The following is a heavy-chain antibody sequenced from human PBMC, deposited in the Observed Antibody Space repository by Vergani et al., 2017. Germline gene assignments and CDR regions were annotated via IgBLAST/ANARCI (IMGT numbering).Heavy chain of an antibody. CDR3: ARDLGEPTGSDAFDI. D-gene: IGHD3-10*01. J-gene: IGHJ3*02. Sequence: QVPLVQSGAEVKKPGASVKVSCKASGYTFTSYYMHWVRQAPGQGLEWMGIINPSGGSTSYAQKYQGRVTMTRDTSTSTVYMELSSLRSEDTAVYYWARDLGEPTGSDAFDIWGQGTMVTVSS. CDR1: GYTFTSYY. CDR2: INPSGGST. V-gene: IGHV1-46*01.